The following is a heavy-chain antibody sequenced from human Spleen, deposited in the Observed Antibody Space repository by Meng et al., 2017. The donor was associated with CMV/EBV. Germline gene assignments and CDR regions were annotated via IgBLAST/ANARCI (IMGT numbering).Heavy chain of an antibody. CDR1: GFNFGSDA. D-gene: IGHD1-26*01. CDR2: ISYDGSDE. J-gene: IGHJ4*02. Sequence: ASAGFNFGSDAMHWVRQAPGKGLEWVSLISYDGSDEYYADCVKGRFTIFRDNSKNMLYLQMNSLRAEDTAVYYCARSISGSYPGFDYWGQGTLVTVSS. V-gene: IGHV3-30*04. CDR3: ARSISGSYPGFDY.